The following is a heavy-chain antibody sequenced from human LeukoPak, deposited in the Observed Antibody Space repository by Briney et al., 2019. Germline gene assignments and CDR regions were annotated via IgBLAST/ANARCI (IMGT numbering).Heavy chain of an antibody. V-gene: IGHV1-2*02. D-gene: IGHD1-1*01. J-gene: IGHJ4*02. CDR2: INPNTGGT. CDR1: GYTLTDYY. CDR3: AKEGYRGGY. Sequence: ASVQVSCKASGYTLTDYYIHWVRQAPGQGLEWMGWINPNTGGTNYAQKFQGRVTMTRDTSISTAYMELSSLRSDDTAVYYCAKEGYRGGYWGQGTLVTVSS.